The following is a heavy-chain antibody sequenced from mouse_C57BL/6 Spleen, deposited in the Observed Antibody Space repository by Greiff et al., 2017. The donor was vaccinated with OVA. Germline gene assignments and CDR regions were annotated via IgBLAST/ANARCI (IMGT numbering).Heavy chain of an antibody. CDR3: ARLDY. V-gene: IGHV5-4*03. Sequence: EVKVEESGGGLVKPGGSLKLSCAASGFTFSSYAMSWVRQTPEKRLEWVATISDGGSYTYYPDNVKGRFTISRDNAKNNLYLQMSHLKSEDTAMYYCARLDYWGQGTTLTVSS. CDR1: GFTFSSYA. CDR2: ISDGGSYT. J-gene: IGHJ2*01.